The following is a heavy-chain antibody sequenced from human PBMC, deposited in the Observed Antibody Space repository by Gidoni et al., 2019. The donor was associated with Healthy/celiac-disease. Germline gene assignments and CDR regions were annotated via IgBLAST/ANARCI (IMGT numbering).Heavy chain of an antibody. CDR1: GGSISSSSYY. CDR2: IYYSGST. Sequence: QLQLQESGPGLVKPSETLSLPCPVPGGSISSSSYYWGWIRQPPGKGLEWIGSIYYSGSTYYNPSLKSRVTISVDTSKNQFSLKLTSVTAADTAVYYCARRLVRGVIITDWFDPWGQGTLVTVSS. J-gene: IGHJ5*02. V-gene: IGHV4-39*01. CDR3: ARRLVRGVIITDWFDP. D-gene: IGHD3-10*01.